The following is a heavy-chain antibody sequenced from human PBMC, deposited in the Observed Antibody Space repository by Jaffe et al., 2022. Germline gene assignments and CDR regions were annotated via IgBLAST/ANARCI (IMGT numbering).Heavy chain of an antibody. V-gene: IGHV3-30*02. CDR2: IRYDGSNK. CDR3: AKFPSPMVRGVNRGGSMDV. D-gene: IGHD3-10*01. CDR1: GFTFSSYG. J-gene: IGHJ6*03. Sequence: QVQLVESGGGVVQPGGSLRLSCAASGFTFSSYGMHWVRQAPGKGLEWVAFIRYDGSNKYYADSVKGRFTISRDNSKNTLYLQMNSLRAEDTAVYYCAKFPSPMVRGVNRGGSMDVWGKGTTVTVSS.